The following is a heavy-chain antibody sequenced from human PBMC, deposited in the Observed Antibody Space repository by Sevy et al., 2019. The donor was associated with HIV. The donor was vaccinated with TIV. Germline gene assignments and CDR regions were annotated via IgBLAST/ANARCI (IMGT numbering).Heavy chain of an antibody. V-gene: IGHV3-23*01. CDR2: ISGSGGST. CDR1: GFTFSSYA. CDR3: AKGPKWSAAGTPFDY. Sequence: GGSLRLSCAASGFTFSSYAMSWVRQAPGKGLEWVSEISGSGGSTYYADSVKGRFTISRDNSKSTLYQKMKSLRAEDTAVYYCAKGPKWSAAGTPFDYWGQGTLVTVSS. J-gene: IGHJ4*02. D-gene: IGHD6-13*01.